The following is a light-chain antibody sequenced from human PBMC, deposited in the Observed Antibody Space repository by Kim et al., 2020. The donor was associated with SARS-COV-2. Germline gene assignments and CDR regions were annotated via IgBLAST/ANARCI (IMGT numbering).Light chain of an antibody. V-gene: IGKV1-33*01. CDR2: DAT. J-gene: IGKJ4*01. Sequence: SEAVENRVNITCQASQDINNHLNWYQQKPGKAPNRLIYDATKLETGVPSRFSGSGSGTDFTLTISSLQPEDIATYYCQQYDNLPTFGGGTKVDIK. CDR1: QDINNH. CDR3: QQYDNLPT.